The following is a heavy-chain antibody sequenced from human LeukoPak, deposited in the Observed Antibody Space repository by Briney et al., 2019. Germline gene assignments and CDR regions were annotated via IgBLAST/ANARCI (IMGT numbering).Heavy chain of an antibody. CDR3: TRDVAAAGKAHYYYYYMDV. J-gene: IGHJ6*03. D-gene: IGHD6-13*01. V-gene: IGHV3-49*04. CDR2: IRSKAYGGTT. Sequence: GGSLRLSCKASGFTLSNAWIHWVRQAPGKGLEWVGFIRSKAYGGTTEYAASVKGRFTISRDDSKSIAYLQMNSLKTEDTAVYYCTRDVAAAGKAHYYYYYMDVWGKGTTVTVSS. CDR1: GFTLSNAW.